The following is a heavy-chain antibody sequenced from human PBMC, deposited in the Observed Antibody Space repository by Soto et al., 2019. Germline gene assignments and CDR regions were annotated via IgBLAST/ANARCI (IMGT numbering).Heavy chain of an antibody. CDR2: IIPIFGTA. CDR1: GGTFSSYA. Sequence: GASVKGSCKGSGGTFSSYAIGWVRQAPGQGLEWMGGIIPIFGTANYAQKFQGRVTITADKSTSTAYMELSSLRSEDTAVYYCARLGYCTNGVCFPAWGQGTLVTVSS. CDR3: ARLGYCTNGVCFPA. D-gene: IGHD2-8*01. V-gene: IGHV1-69*06. J-gene: IGHJ5*02.